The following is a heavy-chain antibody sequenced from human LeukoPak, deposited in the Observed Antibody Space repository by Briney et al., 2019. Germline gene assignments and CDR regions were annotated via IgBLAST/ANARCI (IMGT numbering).Heavy chain of an antibody. V-gene: IGHV3-33*01. CDR1: GFTFSSYG. CDR2: IWYDGSNK. Sequence: GGSLRLSCAASGFTFSSYGMHWVRQAPGKGLEWVAVIWYDGSNKYYADSVKGRFTISRDNSKNTLYLQMNSLRAEDTAVYYFARYYSTVTAILYYFDYWGQGTLVTVSS. J-gene: IGHJ4*02. CDR3: ARYYSTVTAILYYFDY. D-gene: IGHD2-21*02.